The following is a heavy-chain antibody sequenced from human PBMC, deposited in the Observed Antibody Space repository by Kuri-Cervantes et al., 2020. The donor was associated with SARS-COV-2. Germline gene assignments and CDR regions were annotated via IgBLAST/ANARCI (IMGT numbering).Heavy chain of an antibody. CDR1: GGSISSSSYY. J-gene: IGHJ5*02. CDR2: IYHSGST. V-gene: IGHV4-39*07. CDR3: ARQMAMVTQQGWFDP. D-gene: IGHD5-24*01. Sequence: SETLSLTCTVSGGSISSSSYYWGWTRQPPGKGLEWIGEIYHSGSTNYNPSLKSRVTISVDKSKNQFSLRLSSVTAADTAVYYCARQMAMVTQQGWFDPWGQGTLVTVSS.